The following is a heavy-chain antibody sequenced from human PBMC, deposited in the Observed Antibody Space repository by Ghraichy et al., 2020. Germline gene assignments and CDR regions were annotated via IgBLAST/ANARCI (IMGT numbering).Heavy chain of an antibody. CDR2: INPNRDVT. Sequence: ASVKVSCKASGYSFSGYYIHWVRQAPGQGLEWMGWINPNRDVTNYAQKFQGRVTMSRDTSISTAYMELSSLRSDDTAFYYCARYNWNDDGRPHFDYWGQGTLVTVSS. CDR1: GYSFSGYY. D-gene: IGHD1-20*01. V-gene: IGHV1-2*02. CDR3: ARYNWNDDGRPHFDY. J-gene: IGHJ4*02.